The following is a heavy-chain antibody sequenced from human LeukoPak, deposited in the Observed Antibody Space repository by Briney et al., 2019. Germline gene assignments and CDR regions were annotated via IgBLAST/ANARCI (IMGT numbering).Heavy chain of an antibody. D-gene: IGHD6-13*01. J-gene: IGHJ4*02. Sequence: PSETLSLTCTVSGGSISSYYWNWIRQPPGKGLEWIGYIYYSGSTNYNPSLKSRVTISVDTSKNQFSLNLSSVTAADTAVYYCARRSSSWYWAFDYWGQGTLVTVSS. CDR3: ARRSSSWYWAFDY. CDR1: GGSISSYY. V-gene: IGHV4-59*08. CDR2: IYYSGST.